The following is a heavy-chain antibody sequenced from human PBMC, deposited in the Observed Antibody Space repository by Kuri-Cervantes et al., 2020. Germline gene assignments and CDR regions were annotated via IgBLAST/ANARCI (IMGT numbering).Heavy chain of an antibody. J-gene: IGHJ3*02. D-gene: IGHD1-26*01. CDR3: ARVAWVGATRQQSGLLGAFDI. CDR1: GFTFSSYA. CDR2: IWYDGSNK. V-gene: IGHV3-30*04. Sequence: GGSLRLSCAASGFTFSSYAMHWVRQAPGKGLEWVAVIWYDGSNKYYADSVKGRFTTSRDNSKNTLYLQMNSLRAEDTAVYYCARVAWVGATRQQSGLLGAFDIWGQGTMVTVSS.